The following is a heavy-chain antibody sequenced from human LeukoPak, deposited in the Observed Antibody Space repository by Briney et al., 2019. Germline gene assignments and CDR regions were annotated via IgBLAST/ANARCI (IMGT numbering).Heavy chain of an antibody. V-gene: IGHV4-59*01. CDR1: GGSISSYY. CDR3: ARMDSYYDFWSGYYISSYFDY. Sequence: SETLSLTCTVSGGSISSYYWSWIRQPPGKGLEWIGYIYYSGSTNYNPSLKSRVTISVDTSKNQFSLKLSSVTAADTAVYYCARMDSYYDFWSGYYISSYFDYWGQGTLVTVSS. J-gene: IGHJ4*02. D-gene: IGHD3-3*01. CDR2: IYYSGST.